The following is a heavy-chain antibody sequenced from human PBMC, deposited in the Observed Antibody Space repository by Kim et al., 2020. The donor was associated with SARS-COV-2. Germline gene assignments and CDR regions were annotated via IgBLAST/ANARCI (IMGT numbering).Heavy chain of an antibody. D-gene: IGHD4-17*01. Sequence: YYNPSLKSRVTISVDTSKNQFSLKLSSVTAADTAVYYCARRATTVKRDDYWGQGTLVTVSS. J-gene: IGHJ4*02. CDR3: ARRATTVKRDDY. V-gene: IGHV4-39*01.